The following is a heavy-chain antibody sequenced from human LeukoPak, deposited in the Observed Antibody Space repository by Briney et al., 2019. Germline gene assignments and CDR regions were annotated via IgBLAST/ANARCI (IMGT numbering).Heavy chain of an antibody. J-gene: IGHJ6*04. D-gene: IGHD5-18*01. V-gene: IGHV4-34*01. Sequence: SATLSLTFAVSGGPFSVYYWSWIRQPPGKGLEWIGEINHSGSTNYNPSLKSRVTISIDTSKNQFSLKRSSVTAADTAVYYCARGRIQLWSGNYYYGMDVWGKGTTVTVSS. CDR1: GGPFSVYY. CDR3: ARGRIQLWSGNYYYGMDV. CDR2: INHSGST.